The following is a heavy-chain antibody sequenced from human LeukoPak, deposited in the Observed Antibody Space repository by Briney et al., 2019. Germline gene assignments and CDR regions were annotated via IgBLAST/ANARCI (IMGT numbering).Heavy chain of an antibody. CDR1: GYTFTGYY. CDR2: MNPKNGNT. J-gene: IGHJ5*02. Sequence: ASVKVSCKASGYTFTGYYMHWVRQATGQGLEWMGWMNPKNGNTGYAQKFHGRVTMTRDTSISTAYMELSSLRSEDTAIYYCARTYYDSGNGNWFDPWGQGTLVTVSS. CDR3: ARTYYDSGNGNWFDP. V-gene: IGHV1-8*02. D-gene: IGHD3-10*01.